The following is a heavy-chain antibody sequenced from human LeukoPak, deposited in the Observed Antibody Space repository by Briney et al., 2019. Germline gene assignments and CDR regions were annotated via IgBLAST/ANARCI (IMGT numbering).Heavy chain of an antibody. J-gene: IGHJ5*02. V-gene: IGHV4-61*02. CDR2: INTSGST. Sequence: PSQTLSLTCTVSGGSISSGSYYWSWIRQPPGKGLEWIGRINTSGSTNYNPSLKSRVTISVDTSKNQFSLILTSVTAADTAVYYCVSAKFLVRGVSWFDPWGQGTLVTVSS. D-gene: IGHD3-10*01. CDR1: GGSISSGSYY. CDR3: VSAKFLVRGVSWFDP.